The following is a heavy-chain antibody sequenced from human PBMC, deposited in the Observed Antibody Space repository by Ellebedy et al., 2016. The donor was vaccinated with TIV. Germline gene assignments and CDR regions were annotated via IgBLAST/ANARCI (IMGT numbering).Heavy chain of an antibody. D-gene: IGHD1-26*01. CDR1: GGTFSSYA. V-gene: IGHV1-69*13. CDR2: IIPIFGTA. J-gene: IGHJ3*02. CDR3: ARDPANSFSGTDPGDDAFDI. Sequence: ASVKVSCKASGGTFSSYAISWVRQAPGQGLEWMGGIIPIFGTANYAQKFQGRVTITADESTSTAYMELSSLRSEDTAVYYCARDPANSFSGTDPGDDAFDIWGQGTMVTVSS.